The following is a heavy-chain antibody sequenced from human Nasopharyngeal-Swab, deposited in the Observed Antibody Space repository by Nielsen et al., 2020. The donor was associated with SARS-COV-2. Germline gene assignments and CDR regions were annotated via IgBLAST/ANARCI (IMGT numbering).Heavy chain of an antibody. CDR3: ARPLSRDSTWTTEANWFDP. D-gene: IGHD6-13*01. CDR1: GFIFSSYS. Sequence: GESLKISYAASGFIFSSYSMSWLRQAPGKGLEWVSTITGNGDTTYYADSVKGRFTISRDNSENTVYLQMNSLRAEDTALYHCARPLSRDSTWTTEANWFDPWGQGTLVTVSS. V-gene: IGHV3-23*01. J-gene: IGHJ5*02. CDR2: ITGNGDTT.